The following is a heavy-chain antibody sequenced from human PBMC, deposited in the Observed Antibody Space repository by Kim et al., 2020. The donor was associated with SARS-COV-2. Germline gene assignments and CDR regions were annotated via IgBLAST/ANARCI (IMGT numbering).Heavy chain of an antibody. V-gene: IGHV6-1*01. CDR2: TYYRSKWYN. D-gene: IGHD3-10*01. CDR3: ARVSRWDSGSPDY. J-gene: IGHJ4*02. CDR1: GDSVSSNSAA. Sequence: SQTLSLTCAISGDSVSSNSAAWNWIRQSPSRGLEWLGRTYYRSKWYNDYAGSVKSRITINPDTSKNQFPLPLNSVTPEDTSVYYCARVSRWDSGSPDYWGQGTLVTVSS.